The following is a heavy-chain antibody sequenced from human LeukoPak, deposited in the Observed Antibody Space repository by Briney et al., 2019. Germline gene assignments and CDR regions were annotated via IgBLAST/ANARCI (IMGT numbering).Heavy chain of an antibody. D-gene: IGHD3-22*01. CDR2: TYYRAKWYN. CDR1: GDSVSSNSAA. J-gene: IGHJ6*01. V-gene: IGHV6-1*01. CDR3: ARGLYYDSSGYYFMPYYYYYGMDV. Sequence: SQTLSLTCAISGDSVSSNSAAWNWIRQSPSRGLEWLGRTYYRAKWYNDYAVSVKSRITINPDTSKNQFSLQLNSVTPEDTAVYYCARGLYYDSSGYYFMPYYYYYGMDVWGQGTTVTLSS.